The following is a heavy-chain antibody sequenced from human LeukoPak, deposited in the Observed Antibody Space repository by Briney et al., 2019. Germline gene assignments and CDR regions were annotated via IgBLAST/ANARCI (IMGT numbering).Heavy chain of an antibody. Sequence: PSETLSLTCTVSGGSISNYYWSWIRQPAGKGLEWIGRIYSSGTTIYNPSLESRVTMSVDTSKNQFSLKLSSVTAADTAVYFCASGSSGYDPWGQGTLVTVSS. J-gene: IGHJ5*02. V-gene: IGHV4-4*07. CDR3: ASGSSGYDP. CDR1: GGSISNYY. D-gene: IGHD5-12*01. CDR2: IYSSGTT.